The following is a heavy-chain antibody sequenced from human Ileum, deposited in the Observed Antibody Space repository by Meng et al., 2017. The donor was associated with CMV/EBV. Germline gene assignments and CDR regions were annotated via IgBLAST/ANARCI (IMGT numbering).Heavy chain of an antibody. D-gene: IGHD1-26*01. Sequence: VRLQDSGPGMVKPSDPLSLSCTVSADSLSTYSWHWIRQTAGKGLEWIGRLYTTGTIKYNPSLMSRLTMSLDTSKSQFSLNLRSLTAADTAVYYCATTYSDGDWNFDYWGQGTLVTVSS. V-gene: IGHV4-4*07. CDR2: LYTTGTI. CDR1: ADSLSTYS. CDR3: ATTYSDGDWNFDY. J-gene: IGHJ4*02.